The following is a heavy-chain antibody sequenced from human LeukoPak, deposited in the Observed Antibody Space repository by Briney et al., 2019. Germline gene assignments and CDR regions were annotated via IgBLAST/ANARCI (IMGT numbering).Heavy chain of an antibody. D-gene: IGHD6-19*01. CDR3: ARDLAVAGTLVDY. Sequence: GGSLRLSCAASGFTFSSYAMHWVRQAPGKGLEWVAVISYDGSNKYYADSVKGRFTISRDNSKNTLYLQMNSLRAEDTAVYYCARDLAVAGTLVDYWGQGTLVTVSS. CDR1: GFTFSSYA. CDR2: ISYDGSNK. J-gene: IGHJ4*02. V-gene: IGHV3-30*04.